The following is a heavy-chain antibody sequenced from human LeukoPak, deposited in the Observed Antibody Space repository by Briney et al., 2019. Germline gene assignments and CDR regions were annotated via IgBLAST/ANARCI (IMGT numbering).Heavy chain of an antibody. CDR1: GFTFSNYA. CDR2: ISGSGGST. J-gene: IGHJ4*02. Sequence: PGGSLRLSCAASGFTFSNYAMSWVRQAPGKGLEWVSAISGSGGSTYYADSVKGRFTISRDNSKNTLYLQMNSLRPEDTALYYCARNVGSGYYYYFDYWGQGTLVTVSS. V-gene: IGHV3-23*01. CDR3: ARNVGSGYYYYFDY. D-gene: IGHD3-22*01.